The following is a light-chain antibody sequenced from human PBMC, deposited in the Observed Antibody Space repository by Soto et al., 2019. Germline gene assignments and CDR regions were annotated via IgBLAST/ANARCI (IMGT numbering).Light chain of an antibody. J-gene: IGLJ2*01. CDR1: NSDVGGYNY. Sequence: QSALTQSRSVSGSPGQSVTISCTGTNSDVGGYNYVSWYQQHPGKAPKLMIYDVSKRPSGVPDRFSASKSGKTASLTISGLQAEDEADYYCCSYAGSYTYVVFGGGTKVTVL. V-gene: IGLV2-11*01. CDR3: CSYAGSYTYVV. CDR2: DVS.